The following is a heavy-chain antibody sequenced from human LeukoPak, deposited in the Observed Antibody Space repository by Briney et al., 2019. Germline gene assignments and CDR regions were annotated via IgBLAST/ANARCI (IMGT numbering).Heavy chain of an antibody. Sequence: SQTLSLTCAISGDSVSSNSAAWNWIRQSPSRGVEWLGRTYYRSKWYNDYAVSVKSRITINPDTSKNQFSLQLNSVTPEDTAVYYCARVEIAAAGRGGNFFDYWGQGTLVTVSS. D-gene: IGHD6-13*01. CDR3: ARVEIAAAGRGGNFFDY. J-gene: IGHJ4*02. CDR2: TYYRSKWYN. CDR1: GDSVSSNSAA. V-gene: IGHV6-1*01.